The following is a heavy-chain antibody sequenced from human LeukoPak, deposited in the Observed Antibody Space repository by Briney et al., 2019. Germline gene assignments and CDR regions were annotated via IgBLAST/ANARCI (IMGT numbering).Heavy chain of an antibody. D-gene: IGHD2-21*02. J-gene: IGHJ4*02. Sequence: SETLSLTCTVSGGSISSSSYYWGWIRQPPGKGLEWIGSIYYSGSTYYNPSLKSRVTISVDTSKNQFSLKLSSVTAADTAVYYCARVFEYCGGDCYFSIFDYWGQGTLVTVSS. V-gene: IGHV4-39*07. CDR3: ARVFEYCGGDCYFSIFDY. CDR2: IYYSGST. CDR1: GGSISSSSYY.